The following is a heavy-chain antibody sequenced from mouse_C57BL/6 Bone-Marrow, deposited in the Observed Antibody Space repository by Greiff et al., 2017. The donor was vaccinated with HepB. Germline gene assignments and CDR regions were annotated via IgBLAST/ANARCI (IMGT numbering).Heavy chain of an antibody. Sequence: QVQLQQSGAELAKPGASVKLSCKASGYTFTSYWMDWVKQRPGQGLEWIGNIYPSDSETHYNQKFKDKATLTVDKSSSTAYMQLSSLTSEDSAVYYCARYDGNAAWFAYWGQGTLVTVSA. CDR2: IYPSDSET. V-gene: IGHV1-61*01. D-gene: IGHD2-1*01. J-gene: IGHJ3*01. CDR1: GYTFTSYW. CDR3: ARYDGNAAWFAY.